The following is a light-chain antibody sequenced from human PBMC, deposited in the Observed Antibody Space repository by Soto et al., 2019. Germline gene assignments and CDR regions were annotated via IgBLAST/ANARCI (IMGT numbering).Light chain of an antibody. Sequence: EIVLTQSPATLSSSPGERATLSCRASQSVGTYLAWYQHNPGQAPRLLIYDASNRATGLPARFSGSGSGTDFTLTISSPEPEDFAVYYCQQRYNWPNTFGQGTKLEIK. J-gene: IGKJ2*01. CDR1: QSVGTY. CDR2: DAS. V-gene: IGKV3-11*01. CDR3: QQRYNWPNT.